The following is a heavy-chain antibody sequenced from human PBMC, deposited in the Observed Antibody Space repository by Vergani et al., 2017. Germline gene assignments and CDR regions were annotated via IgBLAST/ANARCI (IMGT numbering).Heavy chain of an antibody. Sequence: QVQLVQSGAEVKKPGASVKVSCKASGYTFTSYAMHWVRQAPGQRLEWMGWINAGNGNTKYSQKFQGRVTITRDTSESTAYMELSSLSSEDTAVYYCAREGFYDYVWGSYRLRGGYYFDYWGQGTLVTISS. J-gene: IGHJ4*02. CDR1: GYTFTSYA. V-gene: IGHV1-3*01. CDR3: AREGFYDYVWGSYRLRGGYYFDY. D-gene: IGHD3-16*02. CDR2: INAGNGNT.